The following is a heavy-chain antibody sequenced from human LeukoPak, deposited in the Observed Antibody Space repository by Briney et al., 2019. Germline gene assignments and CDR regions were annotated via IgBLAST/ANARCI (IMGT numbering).Heavy chain of an antibody. D-gene: IGHD2-2*01. V-gene: IGHV3-30*02. CDR2: IRCDGSNK. Sequence: GGSLRLSCAASGFTFSSYGMHWVRQAPGKGLEWVAFIRCDGSNKYYADSVKGRFTISRDNSKNTLYLQMNSLRAEDTAVYYCAKDPLGYCSSTSCYYFDYWGQGTLVTVSS. CDR3: AKDPLGYCSSTSCYYFDY. J-gene: IGHJ4*02. CDR1: GFTFSSYG.